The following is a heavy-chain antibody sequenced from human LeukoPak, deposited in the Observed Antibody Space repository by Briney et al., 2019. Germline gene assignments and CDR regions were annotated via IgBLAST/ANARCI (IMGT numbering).Heavy chain of an antibody. CDR1: GGSISSGDYY. CDR2: IYYSGST. V-gene: IGHV4-30-4*08. J-gene: IGHJ4*02. CDR3: ARGSIAAAGIGYSDY. D-gene: IGHD6-13*01. Sequence: TSETLSLTCTVSGGSISSGDYYWSWIRQPPGKGLEWIGYIYYSGSTYYNPSLKSRVTISVDTSKNQFSLKLSSVTAADTAVYYCARGSIAAAGIGYSDYWGQGTLVTVSS.